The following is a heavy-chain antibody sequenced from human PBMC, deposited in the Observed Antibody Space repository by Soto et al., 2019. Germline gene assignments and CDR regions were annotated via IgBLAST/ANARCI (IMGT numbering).Heavy chain of an antibody. V-gene: IGHV1-18*01. J-gene: IGHJ3*01. CDR3: ARITGDFAFDF. Sequence: QVQLVQSGAEVKKPGASVKVSCKASGYIFTNYGITWVRQAPGQGLEWMAWISPYNGHRNYTQKLQGRVTMTTDTSTTTAYMELRSLRSDDTAVYYCARITGDFAFDFWGQGTMVTVSS. CDR2: ISPYNGHR. CDR1: GYIFTNYG. D-gene: IGHD2-21*02.